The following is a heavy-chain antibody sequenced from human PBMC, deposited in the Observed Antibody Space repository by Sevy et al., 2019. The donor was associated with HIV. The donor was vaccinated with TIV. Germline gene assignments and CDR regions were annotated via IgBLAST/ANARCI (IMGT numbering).Heavy chain of an antibody. Sequence: GGSLRLSCAASGLTLTTTGMSWVRQAPGKGLEWVAGVTSDGTTYYADSVRDRFTVSRDNPKNTLYLQLNSLTADDTAVFYCAGGDTTMITDLDYWGQGTLVTVSS. CDR3: AGGDTTMITDLDY. V-gene: IGHV3-23*01. CDR1: GLTLTTTG. D-gene: IGHD3-16*01. J-gene: IGHJ4*02. CDR2: VTSDGTT.